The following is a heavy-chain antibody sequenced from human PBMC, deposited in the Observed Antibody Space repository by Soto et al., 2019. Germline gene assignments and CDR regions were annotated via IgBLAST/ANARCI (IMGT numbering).Heavy chain of an antibody. V-gene: IGHV1-2*02. D-gene: IGHD3-10*01. J-gene: IGHJ6*02. CDR3: ARDRRLYCSGSGSYRYYGMDV. CDR2: INPNSGGT. Sequence: QVQLVQSGAEVKKPGASVKVSCKASGYTFTGYYMHWVRQAPGQGLEWMGWINPNSGGTNYAQKFQGGVTMARDTSISTAYMELSRLRSDDTAVYYCARDRRLYCSGSGSYRYYGMDVWGQGTTVTVSS. CDR1: GYTFTGYY.